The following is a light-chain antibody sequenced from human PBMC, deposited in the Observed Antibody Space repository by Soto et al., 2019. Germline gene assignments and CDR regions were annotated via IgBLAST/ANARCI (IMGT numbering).Light chain of an antibody. J-gene: IGLJ3*02. CDR2: SNN. CDR1: SCNIGAGYD. V-gene: IGLV1-40*01. CDR3: QSFDSSLSGWV. Sequence: QSVLTQPPSVSGAPGQRVTISCTGSSCNIGAGYDVHWFQQLPGTAPKLLIYSNNNRPSGVPDRFSGSKSGTSASLAITGLQAEDEADYYCQSFDSSLSGWVFGGGTKLTVL.